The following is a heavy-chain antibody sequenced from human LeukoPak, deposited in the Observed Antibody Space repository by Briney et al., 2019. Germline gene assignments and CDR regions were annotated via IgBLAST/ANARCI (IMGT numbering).Heavy chain of an antibody. V-gene: IGHV1-46*01. J-gene: IGHJ6*02. D-gene: IGHD4-17*01. CDR3: ARDGEGGPPIYGDYGYYGMDV. CDR2: INPSGGST. CDR1: GYTFTGYY. Sequence: GASVKVSCKASGYTFTGYYMHWVRQAPGQGLEWMGIINPSGGSTSYAQKLQGRVTMTTDTSTSTAYMELRSLRSDDTAVYYCARDGEGGPPIYGDYGYYGMDVWGQGTTVTVSS.